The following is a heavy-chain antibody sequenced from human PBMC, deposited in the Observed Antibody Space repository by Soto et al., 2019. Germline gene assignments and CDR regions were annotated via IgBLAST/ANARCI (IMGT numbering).Heavy chain of an antibody. D-gene: IGHD6-13*01. CDR3: ARGSQRKIAAGPGDYYGMDV. V-gene: IGHV4-34*01. CDR2: INHSGST. Sequence: QVQLQQWGAGLLKPSETLSLTCAVYGGSFSGYYWSWIRQPPGKGLEWIGEINHSGSTNYNPSLKSRVTISVDTSKNQVSLKLSSVTAADTAVYYCARGSQRKIAAGPGDYYGMDVWGQGTTVTVSS. J-gene: IGHJ6*02. CDR1: GGSFSGYY.